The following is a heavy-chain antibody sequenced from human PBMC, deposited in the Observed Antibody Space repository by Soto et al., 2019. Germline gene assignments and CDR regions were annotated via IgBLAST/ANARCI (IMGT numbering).Heavy chain of an antibody. J-gene: IGHJ5*02. D-gene: IGHD2-2*01. V-gene: IGHV3-21*01. CDR3: ARERVIAVVPGVIKWFDP. CDR2: IRGSPNYI. CDR1: ECTCVNFG. Sequence: PWGLHRLRWAAVECTCVNFGMHWISQAQEKGLEWVSTIRGSPNYINYADSVRGRFTISRDDAKSSVYLQMNSLRAEDTAVYYCARERVIAVVPGVIKWFDPWGQGTLVTVS.